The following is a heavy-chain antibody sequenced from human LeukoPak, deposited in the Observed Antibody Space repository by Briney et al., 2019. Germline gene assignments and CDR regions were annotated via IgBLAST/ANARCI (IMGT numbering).Heavy chain of an antibody. D-gene: IGHD6-19*01. Sequence: SETLSLTCAVYGGSFSGYYWSWIRQPPGKGLEWIGEINRSGSTNYNPSLKSRVTISVDTSKNQFSLKLSSVTAADTAVYYCARAYGYSSGWYFYFDYWGQGTLVTVSS. V-gene: IGHV4-34*01. CDR1: GGSFSGYY. J-gene: IGHJ4*02. CDR3: ARAYGYSSGWYFYFDY. CDR2: INRSGST.